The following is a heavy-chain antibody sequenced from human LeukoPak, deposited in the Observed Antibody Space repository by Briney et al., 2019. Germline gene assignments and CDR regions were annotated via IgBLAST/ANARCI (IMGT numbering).Heavy chain of an antibody. CDR3: ARIAEQGRYPFDY. J-gene: IGHJ4*02. V-gene: IGHV2-5*01. D-gene: IGHD3-16*02. CDR2: IYWNDDK. Sequence: TLSLTCTVSGGSISSGSYYWGWIRQPPGKALEWLALIYWNDDKRYSPSLKTRLTITKDTSKNQVVLTMTNMDPVDTATYYCARIAEQGRYPFDYWGQGALVTVSS. CDR1: GGSISSGSYY.